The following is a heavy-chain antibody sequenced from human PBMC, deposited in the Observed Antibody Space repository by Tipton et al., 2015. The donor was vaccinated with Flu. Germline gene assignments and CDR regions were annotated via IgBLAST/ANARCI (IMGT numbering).Heavy chain of an antibody. CDR2: NYPDASDT. Sequence: VQLVQSGAEVKKTGESLQISCRGSGYSFRNYWIAWVRQTPVKGLERMGINYPDASDTRYSPSFEGQVTLSADKSIRVAYLQWRSLRASDTAMYYCVRLLRDERGYGAFDYWGPGTQVTVSS. V-gene: IGHV5-51*03. CDR1: GYSFRNYW. D-gene: IGHD3-16*01. J-gene: IGHJ4*02. CDR3: VRLLRDERGYGAFDY.